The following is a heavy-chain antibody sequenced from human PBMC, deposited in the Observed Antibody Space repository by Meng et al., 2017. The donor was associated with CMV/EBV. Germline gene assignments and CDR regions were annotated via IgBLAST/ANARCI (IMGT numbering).Heavy chain of an antibody. Sequence: GESLKISCAASGFTFSTYAMHWVRQAPGKGLEYVSAISSSGGSTYYADSVKGRFTISRDNSKNTLFLQMGSLRAEDTAVYYCARGHGKWELLRDGMDVWGQGTTVTVSS. CDR2: ISSSGGST. V-gene: IGHV3-64*02. CDR3: ARGHGKWELLRDGMDV. J-gene: IGHJ6*02. D-gene: IGHD1-26*01. CDR1: GFTFSTYA.